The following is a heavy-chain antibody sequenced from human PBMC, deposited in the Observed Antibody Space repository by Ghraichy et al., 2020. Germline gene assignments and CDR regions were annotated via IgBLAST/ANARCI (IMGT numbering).Heavy chain of an antibody. CDR3: ARDNGIAVSGTVY. J-gene: IGHJ4*02. CDR2: IYHSGST. Sequence: SETLSLTCTVSGNSISDGYYWGWIRQPPGKGLEWIGSIYHSGSTYYNPSLRRRVTLSVDTSKNQFSLKLRSVTAADTAVYYCARDNGIAVSGTVYWGQGTLFTVSS. CDR1: GNSISDGYY. D-gene: IGHD6-19*01. V-gene: IGHV4-38-2*02.